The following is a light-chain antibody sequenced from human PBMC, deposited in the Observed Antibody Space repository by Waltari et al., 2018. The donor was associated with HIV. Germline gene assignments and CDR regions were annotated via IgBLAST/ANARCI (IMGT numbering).Light chain of an antibody. Sequence: QSALPQPAPVSESPGQAITLSCTGTTSDVGLYQFVPSYHNYPCKATKLIIYDVNNRPSGVSNLFSGSKSGDTASLTISGLQAEDEADYYCSSYTSINTRVFGTGTTVTVL. V-gene: IGLV2-14*03. CDR2: DVN. CDR1: TSDVGLYQF. J-gene: IGLJ1*01. CDR3: SSYTSINTRV.